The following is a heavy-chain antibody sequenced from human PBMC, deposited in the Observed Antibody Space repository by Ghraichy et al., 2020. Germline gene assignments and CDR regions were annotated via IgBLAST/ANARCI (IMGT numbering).Heavy chain of an antibody. Sequence: GGSLRLSCAASGFTFSSYAMSWVRQAPGEGLEWVSTITNSGSMTYYADSVKGRFTVSRDNSKNTLYLQMNSLRAEDTAVYYCVIRGFYITFWLDYWGQGTLVTVSS. D-gene: IGHD2-2*02. CDR1: GFTFSSYA. V-gene: IGHV3-23*01. CDR2: ITNSGSMT. CDR3: VIRGFYITFWLDY. J-gene: IGHJ4*02.